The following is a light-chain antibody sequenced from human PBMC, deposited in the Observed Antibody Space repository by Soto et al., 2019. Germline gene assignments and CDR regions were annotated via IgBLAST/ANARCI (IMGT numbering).Light chain of an antibody. V-gene: IGKV1-17*01. CDR2: KAS. Sequence: DIQVTHSPVSLSSAVGNRVTIACRASQNINTYLNWYQQKPGKAPKLLIYKASTLKSGVPSRFSGSGSGTEFTLTISSLQPEDSTTYYCLHHNTYPRTFGEGTKVDI. CDR1: QNINTY. CDR3: LHHNTYPRT. J-gene: IGKJ1*01.